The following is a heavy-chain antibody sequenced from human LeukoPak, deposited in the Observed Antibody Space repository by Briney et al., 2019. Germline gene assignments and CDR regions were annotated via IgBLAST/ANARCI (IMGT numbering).Heavy chain of an antibody. CDR1: GFTFTSSA. D-gene: IGHD6-19*01. V-gene: IGHV1-58*01. J-gene: IGHJ4*02. CDR2: IVVGSGNT. Sequence: SVKVSCKASGFTFTSSAVQWVRQARGQRLEWIGWIVVGSGNTNYAQKFQERVTITRDMSTSTAYMELSSLRSEDTAVYYCAADIQGSGWFYFDHWGQGTLVTVSS. CDR3: AADIQGSGWFYFDH.